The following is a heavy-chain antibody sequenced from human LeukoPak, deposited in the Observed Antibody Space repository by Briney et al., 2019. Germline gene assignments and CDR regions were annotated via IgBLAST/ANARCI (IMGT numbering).Heavy chain of an antibody. Sequence: SETLSLTCTVSGGSISSYYWSWIRQPPGKGLEWIGYIYNSGSTNYNSSLKSRVTISVDKSKDQFSLKLSSVTAADTAVYYCAREIPYGDTKQGYWDPWGQGTLVTVSS. D-gene: IGHD4-17*01. J-gene: IGHJ5*02. CDR2: IYNSGST. CDR1: GGSISSYY. CDR3: AREIPYGDTKQGYWDP. V-gene: IGHV4-59*12.